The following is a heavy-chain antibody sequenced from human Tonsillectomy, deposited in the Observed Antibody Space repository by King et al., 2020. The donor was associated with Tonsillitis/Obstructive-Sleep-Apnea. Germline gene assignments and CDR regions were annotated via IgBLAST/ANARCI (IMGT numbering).Heavy chain of an antibody. V-gene: IGHV3-21*01. CDR1: GFTFSSYS. CDR2: ISSSSSSYI. CDR3: ASVLGELHTGYFDY. J-gene: IGHJ4*02. Sequence: VQLVESGGGLVKPGGSLRLSCAASGFTFSSYSMNWVRQAPGKGLEWVSSISSSSSSYIYYADSVKGRFTISRDNAKNSLYLQMNSLRAEDTAVYYCASVLGELHTGYFDYWGQGTLVTVSS. D-gene: IGHD3-16*01.